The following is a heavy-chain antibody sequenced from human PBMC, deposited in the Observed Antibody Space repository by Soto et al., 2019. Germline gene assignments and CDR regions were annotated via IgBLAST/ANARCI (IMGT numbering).Heavy chain of an antibody. V-gene: IGHV1-69*13. CDR2: IIPIFGTA. Sequence: GPSVKVSCKASGGTFSSYAISWVRQAPGQGLEWMGGIIPIFGTANYAQKFQGRVTITADESTSTAYMELSSLRSEDTAVYYCARVHDILTGYYMRWGQGTLVTVSS. J-gene: IGHJ4*02. CDR1: GGTFSSYA. CDR3: ARVHDILTGYYMR. D-gene: IGHD3-9*01.